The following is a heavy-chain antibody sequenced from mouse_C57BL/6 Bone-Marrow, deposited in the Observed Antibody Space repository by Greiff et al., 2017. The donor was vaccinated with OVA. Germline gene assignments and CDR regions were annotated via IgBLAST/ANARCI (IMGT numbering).Heavy chain of an antibody. CDR1: GFTFSSYA. D-gene: IGHD2-3*01. CDR3: ARWGWLLWFAY. Sequence: EVMLVESGGGLVKPGGSLKLSCAASGFTFSSYAMSWVRQTPEKRLEWVATISDGGSYTYYPDNVKGRFTISRDTAKNHLYLQMSHLKSEDTAMYYGARWGWLLWFAYWGQGTLVTVSA. J-gene: IGHJ3*01. V-gene: IGHV5-4*03. CDR2: ISDGGSYT.